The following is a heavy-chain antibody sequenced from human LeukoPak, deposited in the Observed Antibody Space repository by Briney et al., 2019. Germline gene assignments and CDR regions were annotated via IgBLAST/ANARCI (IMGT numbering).Heavy chain of an antibody. CDR2: IYPSGST. V-gene: IGHV4-38-2*02. CDR3: ARGPYSYDSSGAFDI. CDR1: GSSINSAYY. D-gene: IGHD3-22*01. J-gene: IGHJ3*02. Sequence: PSETLSLTCTVSGSSINSAYYWGWIRQPPGKGLEWIGTIYPSGSTSYNPSLKSRVTISVDTSKNQFSLKLSSVTAADTAVYFCARGPYSYDSSGAFDIWGQGTMVTVSS.